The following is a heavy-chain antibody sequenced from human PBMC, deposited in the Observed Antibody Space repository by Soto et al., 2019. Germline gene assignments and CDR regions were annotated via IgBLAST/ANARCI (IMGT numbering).Heavy chain of an antibody. Sequence: PSETLSLTCIVSGDSFSSGAYYWSWIRQLPGKGLEWIAYISYTGTTYYNPSLKGRISISRDTSKSQFSLKLTSVTAADTAVYYCARCKGNTYGSIDFWGQGTLVTVSS. J-gene: IGHJ4*02. V-gene: IGHV4-31*03. D-gene: IGHD5-18*01. CDR3: ARCKGNTYGSIDF. CDR1: GDSFSSGAYY. CDR2: ISYTGTT.